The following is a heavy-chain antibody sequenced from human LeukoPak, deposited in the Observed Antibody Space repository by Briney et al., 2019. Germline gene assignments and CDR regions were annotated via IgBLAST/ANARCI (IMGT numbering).Heavy chain of an antibody. CDR2: ISSSSSYI. Sequence: GGSLRLSCAASGFPFSSYEMNWVRQAPGKGLEWVSSISSSSSYIHSADSVKGRFTISRDNAKNSLYLQMNSLRAEDTAVYYCARDLYDSGAYSSPIDYWGQGTLVTVSS. CDR3: ARDLYDSGAYSSPIDY. V-gene: IGHV3-21*01. D-gene: IGHD3-22*01. J-gene: IGHJ4*02. CDR1: GFPFSSYE.